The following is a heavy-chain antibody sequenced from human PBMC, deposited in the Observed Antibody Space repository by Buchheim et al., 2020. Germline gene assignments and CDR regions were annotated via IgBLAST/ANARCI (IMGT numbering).Heavy chain of an antibody. CDR3: ARGRPYYYDSSGYLSGNPFDY. V-gene: IGHV4-30-2*01. Sequence: QLQLQESGSGLVKPSQTLSLTCAVSGGSISSGGYSWSWIRQPPGKGLEWIGYIYHSGSTYYNPSLKSRITIAVDRSKNQFSLKLSSGTAADTAVYYCARGRPYYYDSSGYLSGNPFDYWGQGTL. D-gene: IGHD3-22*01. CDR1: GGSISSGGYS. CDR2: IYHSGST. J-gene: IGHJ4*02.